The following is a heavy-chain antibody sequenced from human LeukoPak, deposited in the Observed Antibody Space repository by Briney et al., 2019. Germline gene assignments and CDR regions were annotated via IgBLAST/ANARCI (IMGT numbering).Heavy chain of an antibody. J-gene: IGHJ4*02. CDR3: ARGSYGDFLFDY. Sequence: GGSLRLSCAASGFTFSSYSMNWVRQAPGKGLEWVSSISSSSSYIYYADSAKGRFTISRDNAKNSLYLQMNSLRAEDTAVYYCARGSYGDFLFDYWGQGTLVTVSS. CDR2: ISSSSSYI. CDR1: GFTFSSYS. V-gene: IGHV3-21*01. D-gene: IGHD4-17*01.